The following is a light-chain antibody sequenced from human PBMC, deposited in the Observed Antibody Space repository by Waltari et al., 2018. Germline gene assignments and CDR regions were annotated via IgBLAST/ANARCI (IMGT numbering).Light chain of an antibody. V-gene: IGLV6-57*04. J-gene: IGLJ2*01. CDR2: EDN. Sequence: NFMLTQPHSMSESPGKTVIIYCTRSSDSIASFYVQWFQQRPGRAPTTVIFEDNQRPSGVPDRFSGSIDSSSNSASLTISGLKPEDEADYYCQSYDGSSVVFGGGTKLTVL. CDR1: SDSIASFY. CDR3: QSYDGSSVV.